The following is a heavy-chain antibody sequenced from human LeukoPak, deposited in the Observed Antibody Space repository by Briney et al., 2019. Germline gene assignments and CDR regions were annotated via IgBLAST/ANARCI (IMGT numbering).Heavy chain of an antibody. V-gene: IGHV4-4*07. CDR3: ASGAYSYYYMDV. CDR2: IYTSGST. Sequence: SETLSLTCTVSGGSISYFYWSWIRQPAGKGLEWIGRIYTSGSTNYNPSLKSRVTMSVDTSKKQFSLKLSSVTAADTAVYYCASGAYSYYYMDVWGKGTTVTISS. J-gene: IGHJ6*03. D-gene: IGHD1-26*01. CDR1: GGSISYFY.